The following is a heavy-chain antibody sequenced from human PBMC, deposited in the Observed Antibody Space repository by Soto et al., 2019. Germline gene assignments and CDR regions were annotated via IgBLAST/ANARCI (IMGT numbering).Heavy chain of an antibody. V-gene: IGHV5-51*01. CDR3: AMPGIAVAGTGGPGALDY. J-gene: IGHJ4*02. CDR1: GYSFTSYW. Sequence: GESLKISCKGSGYSFTSYWIGWVRQMPGKGLEWMGIIYPGDSDTRYSPSFQGQVTISADKSISTAYLQWSSLKASDTAMYYCAMPGIAVAGTGGPGALDYWGQGTLVTVSS. CDR2: IYPGDSDT. D-gene: IGHD6-19*01.